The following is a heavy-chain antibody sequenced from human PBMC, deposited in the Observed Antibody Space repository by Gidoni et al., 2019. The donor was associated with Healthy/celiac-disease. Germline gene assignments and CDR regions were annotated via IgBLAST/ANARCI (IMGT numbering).Heavy chain of an antibody. V-gene: IGHV3-9*01. CDR2: ISWNSGSI. D-gene: IGHD3-22*01. J-gene: IGHJ4*02. CDR3: AKSAPSRRGSSGYSTRGHFDY. Sequence: EVQLVESGGGLVQPGRSLRLSCAASGFTFDDYAMHWVRQAPGKGLEWVSGISWNSGSIGYADSVKGRFTISRDNAKNSLYLQMNSLRAEDTALYYCAKSAPSRRGSSGYSTRGHFDYWGQGTLVTVSS. CDR1: GFTFDDYA.